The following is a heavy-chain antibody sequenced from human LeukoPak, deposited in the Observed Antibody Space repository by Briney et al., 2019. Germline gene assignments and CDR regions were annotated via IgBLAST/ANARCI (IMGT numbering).Heavy chain of an antibody. D-gene: IGHD1-26*01. Sequence: GGSLRLSCAASGFTFSSYWMSWVRQAPGKGLEWVANIKQDGSEKYYVDSVKGLFTISRDNAKNSLYLQMNSLRAEDTAVYYCARDSWEYYYYYMDVWGKGTTVTVSS. CDR3: ARDSWEYYYYYMDV. J-gene: IGHJ6*03. CDR1: GFTFSSYW. V-gene: IGHV3-7*01. CDR2: IKQDGSEK.